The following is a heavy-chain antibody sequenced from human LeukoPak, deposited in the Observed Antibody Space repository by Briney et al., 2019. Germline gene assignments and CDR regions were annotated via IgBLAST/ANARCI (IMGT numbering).Heavy chain of an antibody. J-gene: IGHJ4*02. CDR2: IRYEGSKK. Sequence: GGSLRLSCAACGFTFRSYGMHCVRQAPGKGLEWGAFIRYEGSKKYYADSVKGRFTISRDNSKNPLYLQMNSLRAEDTAVYYCAKDGGPAWSGPHYWGQGTLVTVSS. CDR1: GFTFRSYG. D-gene: IGHD2-15*01. V-gene: IGHV3-30*02. CDR3: AKDGGPAWSGPHY.